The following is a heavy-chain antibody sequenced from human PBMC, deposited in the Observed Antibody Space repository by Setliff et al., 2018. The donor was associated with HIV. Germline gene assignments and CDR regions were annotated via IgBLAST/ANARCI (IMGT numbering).Heavy chain of an antibody. CDR3: ARELYREWDY. J-gene: IGHJ4*02. V-gene: IGHV3-66*02. Sequence: GGSLRLSCAASGFTVSSNYMSWVRQAPGKGLEWVPVIYGGGTTHYADSVKGRFTISRDNSKNTVYLQMNSLRVEDTAVYYCARELYREWDYWGQGTLVTVSS. D-gene: IGHD3-10*01. CDR1: GFTVSSNY. CDR2: IYGGGTT.